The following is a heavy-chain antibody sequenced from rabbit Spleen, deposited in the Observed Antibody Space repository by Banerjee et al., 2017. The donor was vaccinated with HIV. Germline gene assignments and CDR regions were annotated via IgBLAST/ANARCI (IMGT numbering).Heavy chain of an antibody. Sequence: QSLEESGGDLVKPGASLTLTCTASGFTMSSRDWIYWVRQAPGKGLEWIGYIDPIFGTTYYASWAKGRFTISKTSTTTVTLQMTSLTAADTATYFCAREKSGNYCYDLWGQGTLVTVS. V-gene: IGHV1S40*01. J-gene: IGHJ3*01. CDR3: AREKSGNYCYDL. CDR1: GFTMSSRDW. CDR2: IDPIFGTT. D-gene: IGHD6-1*01.